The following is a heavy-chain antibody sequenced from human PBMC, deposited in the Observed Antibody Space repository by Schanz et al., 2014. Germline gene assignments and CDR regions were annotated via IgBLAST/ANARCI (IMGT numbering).Heavy chain of an antibody. Sequence: VLLVESGGCLVKPGGSLRLSCSASGFTFSDSFMSWIRQTPGKGLEWVANIKQDGSERYYVDSVKGRFTISRDNAKNSLYLQMNSLRAEDTAVYYCERFQSPHQPFDYWGQGTLVTVSS. CDR3: ERFQSPHQPFDY. D-gene: IGHD2-2*01. CDR1: GFTFSDSF. V-gene: IGHV3-7*01. J-gene: IGHJ4*02. CDR2: IKQDGSER.